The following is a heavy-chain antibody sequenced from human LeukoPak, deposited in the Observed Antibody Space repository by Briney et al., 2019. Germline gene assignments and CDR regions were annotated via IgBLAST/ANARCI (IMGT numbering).Heavy chain of an antibody. CDR2: ISSDGSNK. CDR3: ARAFCSGATCYSMDY. J-gene: IGHJ4*02. Sequence: GGSLRLSRAASGFTFSSYAMHWVRLAPGKGLEWVAVISSDGSNKYYADSVKGRLTISRDNAKNTLYLQMNSLRAEDTAVYYCARAFCSGATCYSMDYWGQGTLVTVSS. CDR1: GFTFSSYA. D-gene: IGHD2-15*01. V-gene: IGHV3-30*04.